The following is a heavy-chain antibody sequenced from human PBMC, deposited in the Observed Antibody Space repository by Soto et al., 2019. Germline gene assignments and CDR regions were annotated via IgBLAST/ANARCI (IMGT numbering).Heavy chain of an antibody. J-gene: IGHJ4*02. CDR2: IWNDGNGY. Sequence: SMRVSCGAGGFTCNNYGMHHVRQAPGKGLEWVAVIWNDGNGYYYANSVKGRFTISRDNSKNTLYLQMSSLRAEDTAVYYCARDLGWAFDSWGQGTLVTVSS. CDR1: GFTCNNYG. D-gene: IGHD6-19*01. CDR3: ARDLGWAFDS. V-gene: IGHV3-33*01.